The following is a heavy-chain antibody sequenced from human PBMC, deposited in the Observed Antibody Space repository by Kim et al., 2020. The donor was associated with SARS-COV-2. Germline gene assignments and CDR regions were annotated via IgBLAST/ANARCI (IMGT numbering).Heavy chain of an antibody. CDR1: GFMFSRYG. CDR2: RSFNGSKQ. CDR3: AKAFLEMATIGYDAFDM. J-gene: IGHJ3*02. Sequence: GGSLRLSCIASGFMFSRYGMHWVRQAPGKGLEWVALRSFNGSKQWYADSVKGRFTISKDNSKNTLFLQMNSLRLEDTAVYYCAKAFLEMATIGYDAFDMWGQGTLVTVSS. V-gene: IGHV3-30*18. D-gene: IGHD5-12*01.